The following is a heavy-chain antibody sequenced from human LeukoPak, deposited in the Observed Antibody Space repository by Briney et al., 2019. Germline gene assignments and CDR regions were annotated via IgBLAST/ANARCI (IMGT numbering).Heavy chain of an antibody. CDR3: ARDPVVVVPAAHFDY. D-gene: IGHD2-2*01. J-gene: IGHJ4*02. CDR2: ISSSSSYI. CDR1: GFTFSSYS. V-gene: IGHV3-21*01. Sequence: GGSLRLSCAASGFTFSSYSMNWVRQAPGKGLEWVSSISSSSSYIYYADSVKGRFTISRDNAKNSLYLQMNSLRAEDTAVYYCARDPVVVVPAAHFDYWGQGTQATVSS.